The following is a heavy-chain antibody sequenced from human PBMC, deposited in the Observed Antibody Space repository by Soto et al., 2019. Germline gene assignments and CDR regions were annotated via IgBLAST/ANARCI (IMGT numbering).Heavy chain of an antibody. Sequence: QVQLQESGPGLVKPSETLSLTCTVSGGSISSYYWSWIRQPPGKGLEWIGSISYSGSTNYNSSLKRRVNILVDTSKNQFSLKLSSVTAADTAVYYCAREGVTPSYYYYYGMDVWGQGTTVTVSS. CDR3: AREGVTPSYYYYYGMDV. CDR1: GGSISSYY. D-gene: IGHD5-18*01. V-gene: IGHV4-59*01. CDR2: ISYSGST. J-gene: IGHJ6*02.